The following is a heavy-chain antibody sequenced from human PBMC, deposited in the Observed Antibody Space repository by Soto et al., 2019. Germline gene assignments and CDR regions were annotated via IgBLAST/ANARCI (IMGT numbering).Heavy chain of an antibody. Sequence: PGESLNISCKASGYSFTRKWITWLRRTPGTGLEWMGKIHPSDSYTNFNPYFHGHVSISVDRSANTAYLQWTSLKASESGIYYCARTLVEKSTTSPVMDVWGHGTTVTVSS. CDR1: GYSFTRKW. V-gene: IGHV5-10-1*01. J-gene: IGHJ6*01. CDR2: IHPSDSYT. D-gene: IGHD1-1*01. CDR3: ARTLVEKSTTSPVMDV.